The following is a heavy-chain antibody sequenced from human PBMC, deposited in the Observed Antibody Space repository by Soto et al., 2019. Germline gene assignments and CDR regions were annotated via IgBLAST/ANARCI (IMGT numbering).Heavy chain of an antibody. CDR2: IYYSGST. CDR3: ARGYCSGGSCYRY. J-gene: IGHJ4*02. CDR1: GGSISSSSYY. Sequence: SETLSLTCTVSGGSISSSSYYWGWIRQPPGKGLEWIGSIYYSGSTYYNPSLKSRVTISVDTSKNQFSLKLSSVTAADTAVYYCARGYCSGGSCYRYWGQGSQVTVS. D-gene: IGHD2-15*01. V-gene: IGHV4-39*01.